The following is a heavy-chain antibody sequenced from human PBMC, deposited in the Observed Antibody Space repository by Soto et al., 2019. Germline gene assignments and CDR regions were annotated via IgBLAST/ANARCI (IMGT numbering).Heavy chain of an antibody. CDR3: AKVGEPWPVAGHFDY. V-gene: IGHV3-23*01. J-gene: IGHJ4*02. CDR1: GFTFSSYA. Sequence: GGSLRLSCAASGFTFSSYAMSWVRQAPGKGLEWVSAISGSGGSTYYADSVKGRFTISRDNSKNTLYLQMNSLRAEDTAVYYCAKVGEPWPVAGHFDYWGQGTLVTVSS. D-gene: IGHD6-19*01. CDR2: ISGSGGST.